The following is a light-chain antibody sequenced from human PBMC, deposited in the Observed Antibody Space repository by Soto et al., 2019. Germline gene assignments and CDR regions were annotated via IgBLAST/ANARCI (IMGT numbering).Light chain of an antibody. J-gene: IGLJ1*01. CDR2: DVT. CDR3: FSYAGSYTFYV. V-gene: IGLV2-11*01. CDR1: SSDLGGYYY. Sequence: QSFLTRPRSVSGSPGQSVPISCTGTSSDLGGYYYVSWYQQHPGKAPNLMIYDVTKRPSGVPDRFSGSKSGTTASLTISGLQAEDEADYYCFSYAGSYTFYVFGTGTKSPA.